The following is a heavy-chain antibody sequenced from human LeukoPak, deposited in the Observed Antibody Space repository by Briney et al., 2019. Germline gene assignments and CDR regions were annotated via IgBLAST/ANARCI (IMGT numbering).Heavy chain of an antibody. D-gene: IGHD2-15*01. CDR3: ARQAVSRSADAFDI. J-gene: IGHJ3*02. V-gene: IGHV4-4*07. CDR2: IYTSGST. CDR1: GGSISSYY. Sequence: KPSETLSLTCTVPGGSISSYYWSWIRQPAGKGLEWIGRIYTSGSTNYNPSLKSRVTMSVDTSKNQFSLKLSSVTAADTAVYYCARQAVSRSADAFDIWGQGTMVTVSS.